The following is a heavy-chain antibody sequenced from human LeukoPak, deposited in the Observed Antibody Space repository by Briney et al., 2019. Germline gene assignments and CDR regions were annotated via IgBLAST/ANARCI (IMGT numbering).Heavy chain of an antibody. CDR1: GGSISSSSYY. D-gene: IGHD3-10*01. CDR3: ARWARAIITTTATGFDY. J-gene: IGHJ4*02. V-gene: IGHV4-39*01. Sequence: SETLSLTCTVSGGSISSSSYYWGWIRQPPGKGLEWIGSIFYSGSTYYNPSLKSRVTISVDTSKNQFSLKLSSVTAADTAVYYCARWARAIITTTATGFDYWGQGALVTVSS. CDR2: IFYSGST.